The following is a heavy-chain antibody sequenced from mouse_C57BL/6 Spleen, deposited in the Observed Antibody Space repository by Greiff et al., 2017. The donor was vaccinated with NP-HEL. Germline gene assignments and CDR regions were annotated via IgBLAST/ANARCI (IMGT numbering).Heavy chain of an antibody. J-gene: IGHJ1*03. D-gene: IGHD2-12*01. Sequence: QVTLKESGPGILQPSQTLSLTCSFSGFSLSTFGMGVGWIRQPSGKGLDWLAHLWWDDDKYYNPALKSRPIISKDTSKNQTFLKIAHVHTADTATYYCARPYYSSNCGYFDVWGTGTTVTVSS. CDR3: ARPYYSSNCGYFDV. CDR2: LWWDDDK. V-gene: IGHV8-8*01. CDR1: GFSLSTFGMG.